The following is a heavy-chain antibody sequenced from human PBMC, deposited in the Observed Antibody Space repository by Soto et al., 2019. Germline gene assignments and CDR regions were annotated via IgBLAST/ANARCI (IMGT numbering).Heavy chain of an antibody. J-gene: IGHJ4*02. Sequence: GGALRLSCPASAFTFSSHWFSWVRQAPGKGLEREANINEGGRAKYYVESVKGRFTFSRDNSKNTVYLQMNSLRAEDTAVYDCAKDRGYYSSSWPFYWGQGTMVTVSS. V-gene: IGHV3-7*01. CDR3: AKDRGYYSSSWPFY. CDR1: AFTFSSHW. D-gene: IGHD6-13*01. CDR2: INEGGRAK.